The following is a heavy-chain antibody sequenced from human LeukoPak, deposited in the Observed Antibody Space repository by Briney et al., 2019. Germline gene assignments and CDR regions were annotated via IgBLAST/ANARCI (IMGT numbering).Heavy chain of an antibody. CDR2: ITAYNDNT. Sequence: GASVKVSCKASGYTFTSYGISWVRQAPGQGLEWMGWITAYNDNTYYAQKLQGRVTMTTDTSTSTAYMELTSLRSDDTAVYYCARDLHPRLTGYFDYWGQGTVVTVSS. V-gene: IGHV1-18*01. CDR1: GYTFTSYG. J-gene: IGHJ4*02. CDR3: ARDLHPRLTGYFDY. D-gene: IGHD3-16*01.